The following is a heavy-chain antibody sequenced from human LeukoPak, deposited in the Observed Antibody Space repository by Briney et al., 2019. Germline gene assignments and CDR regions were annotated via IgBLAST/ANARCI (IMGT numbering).Heavy chain of an antibody. V-gene: IGHV1-46*01. Sequence: ASVKVSCKASGYTFTTYYMHWVRQAPGQGLEWMGIINPSGGSTSYAQKFQGRVTISVDTSKNQFSLKLSSVTAADTAVYYCARGGGSYDSSGVPDAFDIWGQGTMVTVSS. D-gene: IGHD3-22*01. CDR2: INPSGGST. CDR3: ARGGGSYDSSGVPDAFDI. CDR1: GYTFTTYY. J-gene: IGHJ3*02.